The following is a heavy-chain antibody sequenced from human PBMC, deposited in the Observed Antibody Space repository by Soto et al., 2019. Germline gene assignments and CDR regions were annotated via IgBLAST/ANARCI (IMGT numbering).Heavy chain of an antibody. CDR1: GGSISSSSYY. V-gene: IGHV4-39*01. CDR3: ARSYYYDSSGYFRAVDY. Sequence: QLQLQESGPGLVKPSETLSLTCTVSGGSISSSSYYWGWIRQPPGKGLEWIGSIYYSGSTYYNPSLKSRVTISVDTSKNQFSLKLSSVTAADTAVYYCARSYYYDSSGYFRAVDYWGQGTLVTVSS. D-gene: IGHD3-22*01. J-gene: IGHJ4*02. CDR2: IYYSGST.